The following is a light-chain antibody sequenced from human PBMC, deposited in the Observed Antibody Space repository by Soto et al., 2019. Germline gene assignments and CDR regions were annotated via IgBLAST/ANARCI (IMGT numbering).Light chain of an antibody. Sequence: QSVLTQSSSASAYLGSSVKFTCTLSSGHSSYIIAWHQQQPGKAPRYLMKLEGSGSYNKGSGVPDRFSGSSSGADRYLTISNLQFEDEADYYCETWDSNTWVFGGGTKLTVL. J-gene: IGLJ3*02. CDR1: SGHSSYI. CDR3: ETWDSNTWV. CDR2: LEGSGSY. V-gene: IGLV4-60*02.